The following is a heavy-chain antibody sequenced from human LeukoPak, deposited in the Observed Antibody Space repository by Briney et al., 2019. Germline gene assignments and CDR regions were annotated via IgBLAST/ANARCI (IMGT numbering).Heavy chain of an antibody. CDR2: ISAYNGNT. D-gene: IGHD2/OR15-2a*01. V-gene: IGHV1-18*01. J-gene: IGHJ4*02. CDR1: GYTFTSNG. CDR3: ARGLSPSDGDY. Sequence: GASVTVSCKDSGYTFTSNGISWVRQAPGQGLEWMGWISAYNGNTKYAQKFQGRVTMTTDTSTSTAYMELRSLRSDDTAVYYCARGLSPSDGDYWGQGTLVTVSS.